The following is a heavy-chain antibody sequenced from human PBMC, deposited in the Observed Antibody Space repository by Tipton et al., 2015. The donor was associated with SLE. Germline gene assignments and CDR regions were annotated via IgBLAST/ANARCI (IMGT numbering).Heavy chain of an antibody. CDR2: IYYIGST. V-gene: IGHV4-59*07. J-gene: IGHJ6*02. CDR1: GGSISSYY. Sequence: TLSLTCTVSGGSISSYYWSWIRQPPGKGLEWIGYIYYIGSTNYNPSLKSRVTISVDTSKNQFSLKLSSVTAADTAVYYCASLYDYYGMDVWGQGTTVTVPS. CDR3: ASLYDYYGMDV. D-gene: IGHD2/OR15-2a*01.